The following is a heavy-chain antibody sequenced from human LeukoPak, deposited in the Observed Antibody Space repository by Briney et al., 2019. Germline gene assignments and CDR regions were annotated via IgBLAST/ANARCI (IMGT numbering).Heavy chain of an antibody. CDR2: IYHSGST. Sequence: SETLSLTCTVSGGSISSSSYYWGWIRQPPGKGLEWIGSIYHSGSTYYNPSLKSRVTISVDTSKNQFSLKLSSVTAADTAVYYCARGGRIAVAGKGDYWGQGTLVTVSS. CDR3: ARGGRIAVAGKGDY. D-gene: IGHD6-19*01. J-gene: IGHJ4*02. V-gene: IGHV4-39*01. CDR1: GGSISSSSYY.